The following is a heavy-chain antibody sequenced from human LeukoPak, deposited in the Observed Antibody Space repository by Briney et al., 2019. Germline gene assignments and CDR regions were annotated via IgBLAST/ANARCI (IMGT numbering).Heavy chain of an antibody. CDR3: ARAGYGSGYFDY. V-gene: IGHV4-34*01. CDR1: GGSFSGYY. CDR2: INHSGST. Sequence: SETLSLTCAVYGGSFSGYYWSWIRQPPGKGLEWIGEINHSGSTNYNPSLKSRVTISVDTSKNQFSLKLSSVTAADTAVYYCARAGYGSGYFDYWGQGTLVTVSS. D-gene: IGHD6-19*01. J-gene: IGHJ4*02.